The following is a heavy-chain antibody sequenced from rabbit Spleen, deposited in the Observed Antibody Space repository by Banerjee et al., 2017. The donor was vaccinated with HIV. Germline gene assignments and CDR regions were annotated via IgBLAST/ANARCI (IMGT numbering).Heavy chain of an antibody. CDR2: IDVGEGST. Sequence: QLEESAGGLVQPGGSLKLSCKASGFTLSSYYMNWVRQAPGKGLEWIGIIDVGEGSTDYASWVNGRFTISSDNAQNTVDLQMSGLTAADTATYFCARAGYAGYGYANFRDYYGMDLWGPGTLVTVS. D-gene: IGHD6-1*01. J-gene: IGHJ6*01. CDR1: GFTLSSYY. V-gene: IGHV1S7*01. CDR3: ARAGYAGYGYANFRDYYGMDL.